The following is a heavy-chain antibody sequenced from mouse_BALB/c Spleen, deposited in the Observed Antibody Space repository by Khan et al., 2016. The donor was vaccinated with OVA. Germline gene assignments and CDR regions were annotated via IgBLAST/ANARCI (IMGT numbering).Heavy chain of an antibody. CDR3: ARDRIDY. J-gene: IGHJ2*01. CDR1: GYTFSNYW. Sequence: VQLQESGAELAKPGASVKMSCKASGYTFSNYWIHWVKQRPGQGLEWIGYINPSSGHTYYNQTFNDKATLTTDKSSSTAYMQLSSLTSEDSAVYYWARDRIDYWGQGTTLTVSS. V-gene: IGHV1-7*01. CDR2: INPSSGHT.